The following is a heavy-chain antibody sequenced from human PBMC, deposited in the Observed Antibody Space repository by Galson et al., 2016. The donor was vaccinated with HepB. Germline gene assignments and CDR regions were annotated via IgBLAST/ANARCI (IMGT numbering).Heavy chain of an antibody. CDR3: VREGPSRWQFANYGMDV. J-gene: IGHJ6*02. D-gene: IGHD2-15*01. CDR2: TYYRGGT. Sequence: TLSLTCSVSGGSISSGPYQWSWIRQHPGKGLEWIGYTYYRGGTYYNPSLKSRVTILVDMSNNQFSLILTSVNAADTAVYYCVREGPSRWQFANYGMDVWGQGTTVTVSS. CDR1: GGSISSGPYQ. V-gene: IGHV4-31*03.